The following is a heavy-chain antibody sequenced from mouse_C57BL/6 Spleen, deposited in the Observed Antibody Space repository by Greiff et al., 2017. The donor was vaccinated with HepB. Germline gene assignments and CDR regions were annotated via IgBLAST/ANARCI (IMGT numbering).Heavy chain of an antibody. V-gene: IGHV5-15*01. CDR3: ARKGDYYGSSYWYFDV. Sequence: EVKLQESGGGLVQPGGSLKLSCAASGFTFSDYGMAWVRQAPRKGPEWVAFISNLAYSIYYADTVTGRFTISRENAKKTLYLEMSSLRSEDTAMYYCARKGDYYGSSYWYFDVWGTGTTVTVSS. CDR1: GFTFSDYG. D-gene: IGHD1-1*01. CDR2: ISNLAYSI. J-gene: IGHJ1*03.